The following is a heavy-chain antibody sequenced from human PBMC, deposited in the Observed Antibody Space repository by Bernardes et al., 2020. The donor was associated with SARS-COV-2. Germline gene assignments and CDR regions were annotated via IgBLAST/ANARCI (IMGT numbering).Heavy chain of an antibody. J-gene: IGHJ4*02. Sequence: GGSLRLSCAASGFTLSDYYMSWIRQAPGKGLEWVSYISRISSHTNYADSVRGRFTISRDNAKNSLYLQMNSLRAEDTAVYYCARDGDYGFAARFFDYWGPGTRVTVSS. CDR2: ISRISSHT. CDR3: ARDGDYGFAARFFDY. D-gene: IGHD4-17*01. V-gene: IGHV3-11*06. CDR1: GFTLSDYY.